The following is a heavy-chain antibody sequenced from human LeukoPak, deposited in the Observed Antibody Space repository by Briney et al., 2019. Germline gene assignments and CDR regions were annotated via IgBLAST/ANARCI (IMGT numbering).Heavy chain of an antibody. CDR1: GYTFTSYD. V-gene: IGHV1-8*03. D-gene: IGHD2-8*01. CDR2: MNPNSGNT. Sequence: ASVKVSCKASGYTFTSYDINWVRQATGQGLEWMGWMNPNSGNTGYAQKFQGRVTITRNTSISTAYMELSSLRSEDTAVYYCARDSRLLGYCTNGVCYSGYWGQGTLVTVSS. J-gene: IGHJ4*02. CDR3: ARDSRLLGYCTNGVCYSGY.